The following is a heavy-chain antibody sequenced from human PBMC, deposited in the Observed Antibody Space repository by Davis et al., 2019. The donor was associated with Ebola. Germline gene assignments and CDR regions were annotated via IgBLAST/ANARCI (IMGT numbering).Heavy chain of an antibody. CDR2: INPSGGSP. D-gene: IGHD1-7*01. V-gene: IGHV1-46*01. CDR1: GYKFTTSY. Sequence: AASVKVSCKASGYKFTTSYIYWVRQAPGQGLEWMGMINPSGGSPTYAQKFQGRVTMTRETSTSPIYMEVTSLSSEDTAVYYCARVGYQWNYRAFLDHWGQGTLVTVSS. CDR3: ARVGYQWNYRAFLDH. J-gene: IGHJ4*02.